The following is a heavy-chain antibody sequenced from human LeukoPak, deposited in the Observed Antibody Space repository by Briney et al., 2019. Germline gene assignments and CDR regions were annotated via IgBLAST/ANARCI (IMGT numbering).Heavy chain of an antibody. CDR2: INDSGGST. CDR1: GFTFSSYA. Sequence: PGGSLRLSCAASGFTFSSYAMTWVRQAPGKGLEWVSSINDSGGSTYYADSVKGRFTISRDNSKNTLYLQMNSLRAEDTAVYYCAKREYNFWSGYSFWGQGTLVTVSS. CDR3: AKREYNFWSGYSF. J-gene: IGHJ1*01. D-gene: IGHD3-3*01. V-gene: IGHV3-23*01.